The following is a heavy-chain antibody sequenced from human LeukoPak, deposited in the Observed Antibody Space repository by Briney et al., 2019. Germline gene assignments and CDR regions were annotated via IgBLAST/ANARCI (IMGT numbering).Heavy chain of an antibody. CDR3: AKLEGQANYYYYYMDV. D-gene: IGHD5-24*01. J-gene: IGHJ6*03. V-gene: IGHV3-23*01. Sequence: AGGSLRLSCAASGFTFSSYVMSWVRQAPGKGLEWVSTISGRGVNTYYSDSVKGRLTISRDNSKNTLYLQMNSLRAEDTAVYYCAKLEGQANYYYYYMDVWGKGTTVTVSS. CDR2: ISGRGVNT. CDR1: GFTFSSYV.